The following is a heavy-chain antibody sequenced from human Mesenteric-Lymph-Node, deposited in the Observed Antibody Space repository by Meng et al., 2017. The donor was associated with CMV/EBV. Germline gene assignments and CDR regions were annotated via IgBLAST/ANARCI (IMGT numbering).Heavy chain of an antibody. CDR2: INPSGGGT. CDR3: ARAKATDTDAFDF. CDR1: GYTFNSYH. Sequence: ASVKVSCKASGYTFNSYHMHWVRQAPGQGLEWMGIINPSGGGTSYAQKFQDRVTMTRDTSTSTVYMELSSLRAGDTAVYYCARAKATDTDAFDFLGQGTMVTVSS. J-gene: IGHJ3*01. V-gene: IGHV1-46*02.